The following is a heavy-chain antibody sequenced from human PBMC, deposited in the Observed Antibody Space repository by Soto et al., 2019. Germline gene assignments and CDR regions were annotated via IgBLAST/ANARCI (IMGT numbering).Heavy chain of an antibody. J-gene: IGHJ4*02. CDR3: AKEPSSTVGHGLDY. CDR1: GGGNFSDYR. CDR2: IIPKLGSA. Sequence: SVKVSCKASGGGNFSDYRTTWVRRAPGQGLEWMGGIIPKLGSANYAQKFQGRVTMTEDTSTDTAYMELSSLRSEDTAVYYCAKEPSSTVGHGLDYLGQGTLVTGS. V-gene: IGHV1-69*10.